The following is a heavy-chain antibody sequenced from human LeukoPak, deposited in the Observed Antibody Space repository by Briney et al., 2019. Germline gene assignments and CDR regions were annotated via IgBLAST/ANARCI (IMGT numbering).Heavy chain of an antibody. V-gene: IGHV1-18*01. J-gene: IGHJ6*03. Sequence: ASVKVSCKASGYTFTSYGISWVRQAPGQGLEWMGWISAYNGNTNYAQKLQGRVTMTTDTSTSTAYMELRSLRSDDTAVYYCARVSSYCDYVWGSYRYPPYYYYYMDVWGKGTTVTISS. D-gene: IGHD3-16*02. CDR2: ISAYNGNT. CDR1: GYTFTSYG. CDR3: ARVSSYCDYVWGSYRYPPYYYYYMDV.